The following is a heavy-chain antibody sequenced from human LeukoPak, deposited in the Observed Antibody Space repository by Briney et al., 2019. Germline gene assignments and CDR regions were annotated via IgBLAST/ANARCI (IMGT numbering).Heavy chain of an antibody. CDR2: ISSSGTTI. J-gene: IGHJ4*02. Sequence: GGSLRLSCATSGFTFSSYDMNWVRQAPGKGLEWISYISSSGTTIYYADSVKGRFTISRDDAKKSLYLQMNSLRAEDTAVYYCARVPSGIYSFYDYWGQGTLVTVSS. CDR3: ARVPSGIYSFYDY. CDR1: GFTFSSYD. D-gene: IGHD1-26*01. V-gene: IGHV3-48*03.